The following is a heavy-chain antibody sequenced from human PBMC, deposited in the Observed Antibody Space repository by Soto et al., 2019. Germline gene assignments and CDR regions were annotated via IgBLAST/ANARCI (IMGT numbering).Heavy chain of an antibody. CDR1: GFSLNTSGVG. CDR2: IYWDDDK. D-gene: IGHD6-19*01. Sequence: GPTLVNPTQTLTLTCTVSGFSLNTSGVGVGWIRQPPGKALEWLALIYWDDDKRFSPSLKTRLTITKDTSKNQVVLTVTNMDPVDTATYYCARRLFGSGWFHYYFDYWGRGTLVTVSS. J-gene: IGHJ4*02. CDR3: ARRLFGSGWFHYYFDY. V-gene: IGHV2-5*02.